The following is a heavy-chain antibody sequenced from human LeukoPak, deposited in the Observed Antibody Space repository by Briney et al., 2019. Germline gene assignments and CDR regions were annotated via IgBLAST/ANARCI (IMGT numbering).Heavy chain of an antibody. V-gene: IGHV3-21*01. CDR1: GFTFSSYE. D-gene: IGHD5-12*01. Sequence: GGSLRLSCAASGFTFSSYEMNLVRQAPGKGLEWVSSISSSSSYIYYADSVKGRFTISRDNAKNSLYLQMNSLRAEDTAVYYCARDHRLATGAFDIXXXGTMVTVSS. J-gene: IGHJ3*02. CDR2: ISSSSSYI. CDR3: ARDHRLATGAFDI.